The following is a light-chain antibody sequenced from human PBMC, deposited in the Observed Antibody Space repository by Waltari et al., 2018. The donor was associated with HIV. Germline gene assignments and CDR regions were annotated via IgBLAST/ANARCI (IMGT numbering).Light chain of an antibody. V-gene: IGKV3-20*01. CDR2: GAS. CDR3: QQYGTSPPWYT. J-gene: IGKJ2*01. CDR1: RGVSSY. Sequence: EIVLTQSPGTMSLSPGERAYLSCRARRGVSSYIAWYQQKPGQAPRLLIYGASSRAAGVPDRFSGSASGADFTLTISRLEAEDSAVYFCQQYGTSPPWYTFGQGTKLQIK.